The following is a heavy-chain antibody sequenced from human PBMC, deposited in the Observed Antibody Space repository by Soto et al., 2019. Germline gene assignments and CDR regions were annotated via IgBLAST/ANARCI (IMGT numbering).Heavy chain of an antibody. J-gene: IGHJ6*02. Sequence: SETLSLTCTVSGGSISSYYWSWIRQPAGKGLEWIGRIYTSGSTNYNPSLKSRVTMSLDTSKTQFSLRLTSVTAADTAVYYCEGSSGYYNIDVWGQGTTVTVS. D-gene: IGHD3-3*01. CDR3: EGSSGYYNIDV. CDR2: IYTSGST. V-gene: IGHV4-4*07. CDR1: GGSISSYY.